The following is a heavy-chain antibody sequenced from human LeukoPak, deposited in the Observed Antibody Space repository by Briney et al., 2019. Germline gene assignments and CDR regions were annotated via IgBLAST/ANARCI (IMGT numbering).Heavy chain of an antibody. V-gene: IGHV1-2*02. CDR3: ALEYNWNYGNWFDP. CDR1: GYTFTGYY. Sequence: EASVKVSCKASGYTFTGYYMHWVRQAPGQGLEWMGWINPNSGGTNYAQKFQGRVTMTRDTSISTAYMELSRLRSDDTAVYYCALEYNWNYGNWFDPWGQGTLVTVSS. CDR2: INPNSGGT. J-gene: IGHJ5*02. D-gene: IGHD1-7*01.